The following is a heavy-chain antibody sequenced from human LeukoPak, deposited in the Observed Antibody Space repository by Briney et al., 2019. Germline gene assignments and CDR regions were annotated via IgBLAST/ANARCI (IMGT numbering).Heavy chain of an antibody. J-gene: IGHJ4*02. V-gene: IGHV3-48*03. CDR1: GFTFSSYE. CDR3: ARAGGSGSYYMSIDY. Sequence: GGSLRLSCAASGFTFSSYEMNWVRQAPGKGLEWVSYISSSGSTIYYADSVKGRFTISRDNAKNSLYLQMNSLRAEDTAVYYCARAGGSGSYYMSIDYWGQGTLVIVSS. CDR2: ISSSGSTI. D-gene: IGHD3-10*01.